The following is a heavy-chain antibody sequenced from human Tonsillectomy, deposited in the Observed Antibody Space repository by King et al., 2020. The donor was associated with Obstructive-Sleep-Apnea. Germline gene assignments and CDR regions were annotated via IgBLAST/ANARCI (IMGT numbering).Heavy chain of an antibody. CDR1: GYSFTNYW. Sequence: QLVQSGAEVKKPGESLKISCKGSGYSFTNYWIGWVRQMPGKGLEWMGIIYPGDSDTRYSPSFQGQVTISADKSISTAYLQWSSLKASDTAMYYCAKSSWYEGFPQNWFDPWGQGTLVIVSS. V-gene: IGHV5-51*01. CDR3: AKSSWYEGFPQNWFDP. CDR2: IYPGDSDT. D-gene: IGHD6-13*01. J-gene: IGHJ5*02.